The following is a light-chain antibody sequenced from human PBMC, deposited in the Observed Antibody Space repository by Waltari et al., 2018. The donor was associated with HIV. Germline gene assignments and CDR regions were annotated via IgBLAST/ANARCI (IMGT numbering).Light chain of an antibody. CDR1: SSNIGALYD. CDR3: QSYDNSLGGSVV. V-gene: IGLV1-40*01. J-gene: IGLJ2*01. CDR2: GNS. Sequence: QSVLTQPPSVSGAPGQRVTISCTGSSSNIGALYDVNWYQQLPGTAPKLLIYGNSNRPSGVPDRSSGAKSGTSASLAITGLQAEDEADYYCQSYDNSLGGSVVFGGGTKLTVL.